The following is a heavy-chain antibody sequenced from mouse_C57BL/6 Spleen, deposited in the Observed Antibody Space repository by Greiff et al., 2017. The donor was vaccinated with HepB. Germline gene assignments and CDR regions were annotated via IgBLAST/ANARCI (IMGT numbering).Heavy chain of an antibody. CDR2: INPNNGGT. CDR3: ARSDYYGSSYEGYYAMDY. J-gene: IGHJ4*01. V-gene: IGHV1-18*01. Sequence: EVQLQQSGPELVKPGASVKIPCKASGYTFTDYNMDWVKQSHGKSLEWIGDINPNNGGTIYNQKFKGKATLTVDKSSSTAYMELRSLTSEDTAVYYCARSDYYGSSYEGYYAMDYWGQGTSVTVSS. D-gene: IGHD1-1*01. CDR1: GYTFTDYN.